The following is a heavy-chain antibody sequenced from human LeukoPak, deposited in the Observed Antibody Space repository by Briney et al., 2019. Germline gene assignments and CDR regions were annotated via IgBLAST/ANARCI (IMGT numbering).Heavy chain of an antibody. Sequence: GGSLRLPCAASGFTFSSYAMSWVRRAPGKGLEWVSAISGSGGSTYYADSVKGRFTISRDNSKNTLYLQMNSLRAEDTAVYYCAKWAVGDSSGYYYGYWGQGTLVTVSS. V-gene: IGHV3-23*01. CDR3: AKWAVGDSSGYYYGY. D-gene: IGHD3-22*01. CDR1: GFTFSSYA. J-gene: IGHJ4*02. CDR2: ISGSGGST.